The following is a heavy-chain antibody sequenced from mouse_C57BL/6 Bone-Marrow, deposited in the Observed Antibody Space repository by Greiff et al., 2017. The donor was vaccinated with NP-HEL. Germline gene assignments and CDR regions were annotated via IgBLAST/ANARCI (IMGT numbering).Heavy chain of an antibody. Sequence: EVQLVESGAGLVKPGASLKLSCAASGFTFSDYGMHWVRQAPEKGLEWVAYISSGSSTIYYADTVKGRFTLSRDNAKNTLFLQMTSLRSEDTAMYYCASSWLLLSWFAYWGQGTLVTVSA. J-gene: IGHJ3*01. D-gene: IGHD2-3*01. CDR3: ASSWLLLSWFAY. V-gene: IGHV5-17*01. CDR1: GFTFSDYG. CDR2: ISSGSSTI.